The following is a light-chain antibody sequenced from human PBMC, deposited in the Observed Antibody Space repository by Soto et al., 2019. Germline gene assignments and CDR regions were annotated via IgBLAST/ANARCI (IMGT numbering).Light chain of an antibody. CDR3: SSYAGSNNFFYD. V-gene: IGLV2-8*01. Sequence: QCVLTQPPSASGSPGQSVSISCTGTSSDVGGYNYVSWYQQHPGKAPKLMIYEVSKRPSGVPDRFSGSKSGNTASLTVSGLQAEDEADYYSSSYAGSNNFFYDFGTGTKVTVL. J-gene: IGLJ1*01. CDR2: EVS. CDR1: SSDVGGYNY.